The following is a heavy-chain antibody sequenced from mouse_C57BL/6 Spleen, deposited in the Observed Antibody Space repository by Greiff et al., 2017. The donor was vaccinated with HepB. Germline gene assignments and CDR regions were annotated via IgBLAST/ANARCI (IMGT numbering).Heavy chain of an antibody. Sequence: VQLQQSGPELVKPGASVKISCKASGYTFTDYYMNWVKQSHGKSLEWIGDINPNNGGTSYNQKFKGKATLTVDKSSSTAYMELRSLTSEDSAVYYCARSRGSSGLFDYWGQGTTLTVSS. CDR2: INPNNGGT. CDR1: GYTFTDYY. V-gene: IGHV1-26*01. D-gene: IGHD3-2*02. J-gene: IGHJ2*01. CDR3: ARSRGSSGLFDY.